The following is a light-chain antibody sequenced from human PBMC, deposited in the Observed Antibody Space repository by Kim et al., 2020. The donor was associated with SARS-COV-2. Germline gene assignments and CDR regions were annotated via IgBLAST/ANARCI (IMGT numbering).Light chain of an antibody. CDR3: QQYGSSPRT. CDR1: QSVSSSY. CDR2: GAS. V-gene: IGKV3-20*01. Sequence: SPGERAPRSCRARQSVSSSYLAWYQQKPGQAPRLLIYGASSRATGIPDRFSGSGSGTDFTLTISRLEPEDFAVYYCQQYGSSPRTFGQGTRLEIK. J-gene: IGKJ5*01.